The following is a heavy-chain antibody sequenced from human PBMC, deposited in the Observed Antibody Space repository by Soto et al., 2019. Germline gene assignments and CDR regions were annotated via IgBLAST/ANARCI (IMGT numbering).Heavy chain of an antibody. CDR1: GGSISSSNW. V-gene: IGHV4-4*02. J-gene: IGHJ4*02. CDR2: IYHIGST. Sequence: PSETLSLTCAVSGGSISSSNWLSWFLQPPVKGLDLIGGIYHIGSTNYNPSLKSRVTISLDNSKNHFSLKLSSLTAADTAVYYFERAAMGGTSWPFDYWGQGTLVTVSS. D-gene: IGHD6-13*01. CDR3: ERAAMGGTSWPFDY.